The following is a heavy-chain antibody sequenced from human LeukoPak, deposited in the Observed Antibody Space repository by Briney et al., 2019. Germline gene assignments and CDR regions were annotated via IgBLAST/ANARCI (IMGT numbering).Heavy chain of an antibody. V-gene: IGHV3-49*04. CDR3: TRDGSI. CDR2: IRSKASGGTT. Sequence: GGSLRLSCTASGFTFCDYAMSWVRQATGGGLEWVGFIRSKASGGTTEYAASVKGRFNISRDDSKSIAYLQMNSLKTEDTAVYYCTRDGSIWGQGTLVTVSS. D-gene: IGHD1-26*01. J-gene: IGHJ4*02. CDR1: GFTFCDYA.